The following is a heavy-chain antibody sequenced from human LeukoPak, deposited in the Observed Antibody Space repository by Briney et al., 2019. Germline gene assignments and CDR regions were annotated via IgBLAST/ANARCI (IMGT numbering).Heavy chain of an antibody. CDR3: ARDVDTGLVTPPLDY. J-gene: IGHJ4*02. V-gene: IGHV3-48*02. CDR1: GFTFSDYN. CDR2: ISSRSSTI. Sequence: GGSLRLSCTASGFTFSDYNMNWVRQAPGKGLEWILYISSRSSTIYYADSVKGRFTISRDNAQNSLHLQMNSLRDEDTAVYYCARDVDTGLVTPPLDYWGQGTLVTVSS. D-gene: IGHD5-18*01.